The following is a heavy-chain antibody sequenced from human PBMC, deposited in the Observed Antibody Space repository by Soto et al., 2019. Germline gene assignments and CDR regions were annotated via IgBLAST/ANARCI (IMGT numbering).Heavy chain of an antibody. CDR1: GFTFSSSA. D-gene: IGHD3-9*01. CDR3: ARTGYYYPLDFDH. Sequence: PGGSLRLSCAASGFTFSSSAMSWVRQAPGKGLEWVSAISGSGGNTYYADTVKGRFTVSRDNSKNTPYLQMNSLRAEDTAVYYCARTGYYYPLDFDHWGQGNLVTVSS. CDR2: ISGSGGNT. V-gene: IGHV3-23*01. J-gene: IGHJ4*02.